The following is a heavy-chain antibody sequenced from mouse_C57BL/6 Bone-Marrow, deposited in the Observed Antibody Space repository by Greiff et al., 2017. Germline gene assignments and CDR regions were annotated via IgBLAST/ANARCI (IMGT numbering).Heavy chain of an antibody. CDR1: GYSFTSYY. D-gene: IGHD1-1*01. J-gene: IGHJ4*01. CDR2: IYPGGGNT. V-gene: IGHV1-66*01. Sequence: QVQLQQSGPELVKPGASVKISFKASGYSFTSYYIHWVKQRPGQGLEWIGWIYPGGGNTKYNEKFKGKATLTADTSSSTAYVQLSSLTSEDSAVYYCASSLLLRFYAMDYWGQGTSVTVSS. CDR3: ASSLLLRFYAMDY.